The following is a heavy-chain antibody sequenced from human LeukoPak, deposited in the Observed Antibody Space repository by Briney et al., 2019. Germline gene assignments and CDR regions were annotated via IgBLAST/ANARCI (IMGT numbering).Heavy chain of an antibody. V-gene: IGHV6-1*01. CDR1: GDSVSSNSAA. CDR3: ARGTEQWLVRLDY. J-gene: IGHJ4*02. D-gene: IGHD6-19*01. CDR2: TYYRSKWYN. Sequence: SQALSLTCAISGDSVSSNSAAWNWIRQSPSRGLEWLGRTYYRSKWYNDYAVSVKSRITINPDTSKNQFSLQLNSVTPEDTAMYYCARGTEQWLVRLDYWGQGTLVTVSS.